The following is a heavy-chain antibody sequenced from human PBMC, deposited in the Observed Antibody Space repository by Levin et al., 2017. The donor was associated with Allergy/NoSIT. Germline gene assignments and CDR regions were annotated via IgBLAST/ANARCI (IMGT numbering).Heavy chain of an antibody. D-gene: IGHD4-17*01. J-gene: IGHJ5*02. CDR1: GGSFSGYY. CDR2: INHSGST. CDR3: ARGRTTVTTYFGNWFDP. V-gene: IGHV4-34*01. Sequence: SETLSLTCAVYGGSFSGYYWSWIRQPPGKGLEWIGEINHSGSTNYNPSLKSRVTISVDTSKNQFSLKLSSVTAADTAVYYCARGRTTVTTYFGNWFDPWGQGTLVTVSS.